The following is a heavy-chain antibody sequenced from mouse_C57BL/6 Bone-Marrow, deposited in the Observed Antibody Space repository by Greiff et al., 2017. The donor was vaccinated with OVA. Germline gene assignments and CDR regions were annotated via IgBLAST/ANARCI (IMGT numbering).Heavy chain of an antibody. J-gene: IGHJ2*01. V-gene: IGHV2-2*01. CDR3: ARSWDVGAFDY. Sequence: VKLVESGPGLVQPSQSLSITCTVSGFSLTSYGVHWVRQSPGKGLEWLGVIWSGGSTDYNAAFISRLSISKDNSKSQVFFKMHSLQADDTAVYYCARSWDVGAFDYWGQCTTLTVSA. D-gene: IGHD4-1*01. CDR1: GFSLTSYG. CDR2: IWSGGST.